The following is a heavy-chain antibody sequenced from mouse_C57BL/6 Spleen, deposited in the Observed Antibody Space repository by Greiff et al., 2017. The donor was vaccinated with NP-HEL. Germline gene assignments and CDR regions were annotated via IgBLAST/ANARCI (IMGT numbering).Heavy chain of an antibody. CDR3: ARDGNIDYAMDY. V-gene: IGHV3-6*01. CDR1: GYSITSGYY. Sequence: EVQLQESGPGLVKPSQSLSLTCSVTGYSITSGYYWNWIRQFPGNKLEWMGYISYDGSNNYNPSLKNRISITRDTSKNQFFLKLNSVTTEDTATYYCARDGNIDYAMDYWGQGTSVTVSS. D-gene: IGHD2-1*01. CDR2: ISYDGSN. J-gene: IGHJ4*01.